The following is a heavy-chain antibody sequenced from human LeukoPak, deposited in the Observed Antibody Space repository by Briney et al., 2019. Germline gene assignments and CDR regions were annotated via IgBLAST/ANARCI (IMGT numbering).Heavy chain of an antibody. CDR1: GDSISSNNW. CDR2: IYHSGSTI. J-gene: IGHJ2*01. CDR3: ARNWYFDV. Sequence: SGTLSLTCAVSGDSISSNNWWSWVRQTSGKGLEWIGEIYHSGSTINYNPSLKSRVTMSVDKSKNQFSLKLTSVTAADTAVYYCARNWYFDVWGRGTLVTVSS. V-gene: IGHV4-4*02.